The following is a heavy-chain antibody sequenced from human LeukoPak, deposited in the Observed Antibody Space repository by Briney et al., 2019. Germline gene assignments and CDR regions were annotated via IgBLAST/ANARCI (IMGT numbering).Heavy chain of an antibody. CDR2: INIDGSST. J-gene: IGHJ4*02. V-gene: IGHV3-74*01. Sequence: GGSLRLSCAASGFTFSSYWVHWVRQVPGKGLVWVSHINIDGSSTAYADSVKGRFTISRDNAKNTLYLQMNSLRAEDTAVYYCARVASLTTFFDYWGQGTLVTVSS. D-gene: IGHD4-11*01. CDR3: ARVASLTTFFDY. CDR1: GFTFSSYW.